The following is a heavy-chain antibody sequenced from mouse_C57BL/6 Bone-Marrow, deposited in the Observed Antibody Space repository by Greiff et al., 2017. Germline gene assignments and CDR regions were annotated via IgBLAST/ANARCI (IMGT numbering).Heavy chain of an antibody. CDR2: IYIGNGYT. Sequence: VQLQQSGAELVRPGSSVKMPCKTSAYTFPCSGSNWVKQRAGQGLDWIGYIYIGNGYTEYNEKFKGKATLTSDTSSSTAYMQLSSLTSEDSAIYFCARQDREAMDYWGQGTSVTVSS. V-gene: IGHV1-58*01. D-gene: IGHD3-3*01. CDR1: AYTFPCSG. CDR3: ARQDREAMDY. J-gene: IGHJ4*01.